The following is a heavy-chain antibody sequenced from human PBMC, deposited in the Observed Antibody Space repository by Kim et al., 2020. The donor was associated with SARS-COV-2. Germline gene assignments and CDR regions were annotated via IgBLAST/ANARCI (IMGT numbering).Heavy chain of an antibody. CDR1: GFTFSSYA. D-gene: IGHD2-15*01. J-gene: IGHJ4*02. CDR3: AKAGRLCSGGSCLDY. V-gene: IGHV3-23*01. Sequence: GGSLRLSCAASGFTFSSYAMSWVRQAPGKGLEWVSAISGSGGSTYYADSVKGRFTISRDNSKNTLYLQMNSLRAEDTAVYYCAKAGRLCSGGSCLDYWGQGTLVTVSS. CDR2: ISGSGGST.